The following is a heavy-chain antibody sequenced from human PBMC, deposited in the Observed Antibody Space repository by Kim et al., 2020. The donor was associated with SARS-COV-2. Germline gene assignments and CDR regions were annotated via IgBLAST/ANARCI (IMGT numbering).Heavy chain of an antibody. V-gene: IGHV3-9*01. D-gene: IGHD3-3*01. CDR2: ISWNSGSI. CDR1: GFTFDDYA. J-gene: IGHJ4*02. CDR3: AKDKAIFGVVIIPVLDY. Sequence: GGSLRLSCAASGFTFDDYAMHWVRQAPGKGLEWVSGISWNSGSIGYADSVKGRFTISRDNAKNSLYLQMNSLRAEDTALYYCAKDKAIFGVVIIPVLDYWGQGTLVTGSS.